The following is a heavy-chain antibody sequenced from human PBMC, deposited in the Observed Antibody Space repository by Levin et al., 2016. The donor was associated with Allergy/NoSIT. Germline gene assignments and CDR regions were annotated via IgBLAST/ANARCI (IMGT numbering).Heavy chain of an antibody. CDR3: ARGGIVVVAGGLY. D-gene: IGHD2-21*02. V-gene: IGHV4-39*01. Sequence: WIRQPPGKGLEWIGSIYYSGSTYYNPSLKSRVTISVDTSKNQFSLKLSSVTAADTAVYYCARGGIVVVAGGLYWGQGTLVTVSS. CDR2: IYYSGST. J-gene: IGHJ4*02.